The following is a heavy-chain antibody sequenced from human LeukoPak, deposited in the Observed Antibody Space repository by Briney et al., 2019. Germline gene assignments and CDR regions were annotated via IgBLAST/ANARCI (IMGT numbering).Heavy chain of an antibody. D-gene: IGHD3-22*01. CDR3: ARHQYYYDSSGYGIDNWFDP. J-gene: IGHJ5*02. Sequence: GESLKISCKGSGYSFTSYWIGWVRQMPGKGLEWMGIIYPGDSDTRYSPSFQGQVTISVDKSISTAYLQWSSLKASDTAMYYCARHQYYYDSSGYGIDNWFDPWGQGTLVTVSS. V-gene: IGHV5-51*01. CDR2: IYPGDSDT. CDR1: GYSFTSYW.